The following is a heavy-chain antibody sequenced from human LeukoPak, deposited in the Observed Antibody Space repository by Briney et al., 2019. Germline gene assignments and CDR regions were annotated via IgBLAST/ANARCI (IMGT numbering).Heavy chain of an antibody. D-gene: IGHD6-13*01. CDR1: GYTFTGYY. CDR3: ARSPPSIAADATYNWFDP. CDR2: INPNSGGT. J-gene: IGHJ5*02. V-gene: IGHV1-2*02. Sequence: ASVKVSCKASGYTFTGYYMHWVRQAPGQGLEWMGWINPNSGGTNYAQKFQGRVTMTRDTSISTAYMELSRLRSDDTAVYYCARSPPSIAADATYNWFDPWGQGTLVTVSS.